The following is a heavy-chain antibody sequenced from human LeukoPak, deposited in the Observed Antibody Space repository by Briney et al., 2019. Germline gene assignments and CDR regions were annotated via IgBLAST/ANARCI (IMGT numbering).Heavy chain of an antibody. CDR2: ISSSSSTI. Sequence: PGGSLRLSCAASGFTFSSYSMNWVRQAPGKGLEWVSYISSSSSTIYYADSVKGRFTISRDNAKNSLYLQMNSLGAEDTAVYYCARILWFGELFPGYWGQGTLVTVSS. CDR1: GFTFSSYS. CDR3: ARILWFGELFPGY. V-gene: IGHV3-48*04. J-gene: IGHJ4*02. D-gene: IGHD3-10*01.